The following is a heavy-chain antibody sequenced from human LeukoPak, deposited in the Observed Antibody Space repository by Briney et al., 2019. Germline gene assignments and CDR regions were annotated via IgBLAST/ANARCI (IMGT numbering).Heavy chain of an antibody. Sequence: SETLSLTCTVSGGSIGSISYYWGWIRQPPGKGLEWIGSIYYSGRTYYNSSLKSRVTISVDTSKNQLSLKLSSVTAADTAIYYCAKHVVPHGDYYFDYWGQGTLVTVSS. V-gene: IGHV4-39*01. CDR3: AKHVVPHGDYYFDY. D-gene: IGHD4-17*01. CDR2: IYYSGRT. J-gene: IGHJ4*02. CDR1: GGSIGSISYY.